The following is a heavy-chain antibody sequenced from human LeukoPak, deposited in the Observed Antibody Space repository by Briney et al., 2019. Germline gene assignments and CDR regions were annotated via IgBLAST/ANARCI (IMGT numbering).Heavy chain of an antibody. CDR3: AKDLRITPYGMDV. J-gene: IGHJ6*02. D-gene: IGHD2-15*01. Sequence: GGSLRLSCAASGFTFDDYAMPWVRQAPGEGLEWVSGISWNSGSIGYADSVKGRFTISRDNAKNSLYLQMNSLRAEDTALYYCAKDLRITPYGMDVWGQGTTVTVSS. V-gene: IGHV3-9*01. CDR2: ISWNSGSI. CDR1: GFTFDDYA.